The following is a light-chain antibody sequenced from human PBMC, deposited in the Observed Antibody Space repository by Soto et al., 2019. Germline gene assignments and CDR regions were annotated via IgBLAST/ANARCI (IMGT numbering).Light chain of an antibody. V-gene: IGKV3-11*01. J-gene: IGKJ4*01. CDR1: QTVLSN. CDR2: DAS. Sequence: EIVMTQSPATLSVSPGERATLSCRASQTVLSNLAWYQQKPGQAPRLLIYDASNRATGIPARFSGSGSGTDFTLTISSLEPEDFAVYFCQHRGNWPLTFGGGTKVDIK. CDR3: QHRGNWPLT.